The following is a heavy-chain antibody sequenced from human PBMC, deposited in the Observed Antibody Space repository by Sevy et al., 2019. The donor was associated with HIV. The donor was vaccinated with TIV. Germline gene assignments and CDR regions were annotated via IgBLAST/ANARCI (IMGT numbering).Heavy chain of an antibody. J-gene: IGHJ6*02. CDR1: VFTFNYHG. D-gene: IGHD6-13*01. Sequence: GGSLRLSCVASVFTFNYHGMHWVRQAPGKGLEWVAVIWYDGSKSYYGDSVRGRFIISRDNSKNTLYLQMNSLRAEDTAVYYCARASYNSSPYHYGLDVWGQGTTVTVSS. V-gene: IGHV3-33*01. CDR2: IWYDGSKS. CDR3: ARASYNSSPYHYGLDV.